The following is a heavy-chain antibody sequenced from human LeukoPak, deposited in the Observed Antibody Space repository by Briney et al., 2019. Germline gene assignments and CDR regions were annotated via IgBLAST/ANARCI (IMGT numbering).Heavy chain of an antibody. J-gene: IGHJ2*01. CDR1: GGSMSGQF. V-gene: IGHV4-59*08. CDR2: VHSSGST. D-gene: IGHD4-17*01. CDR3: ARHVSVTPWFFDL. Sequence: SETLSLTCTFSGGSMSGQFWSWFRQPPGKGLEWIGYVHSSGSTNYNPSLKSRVTISIDTSKNQFSLNLSSVTAADTALYYCARHVSVTPWFFDLWGRGTLVTVSS.